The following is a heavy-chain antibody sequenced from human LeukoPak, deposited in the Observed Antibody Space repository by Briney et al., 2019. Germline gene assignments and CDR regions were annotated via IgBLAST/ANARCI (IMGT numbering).Heavy chain of an antibody. CDR1: GGSFSGYY. CDR3: ARGVGLAAHTVWYMDV. CDR2: INHSGST. Sequence: SETLSLTCAVYGGSFSGYYWSWIRQPPGKGREWIGEINHSGSTNYNPSLKSRVTISVDTSKTQFSLKLSSVTAADTAVYYCARGVGLAAHTVWYMDVWGKGTTVTVSS. V-gene: IGHV4-34*01. D-gene: IGHD2-15*01. J-gene: IGHJ6*03.